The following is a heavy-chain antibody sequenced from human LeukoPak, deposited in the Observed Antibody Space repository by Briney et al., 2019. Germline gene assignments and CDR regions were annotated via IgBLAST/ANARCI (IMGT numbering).Heavy chain of an antibody. CDR3: ARFDHRNPRFDY. CDR1: NASITSAGYF. D-gene: IGHD4-11*01. V-gene: IGHV4-31*03. CDR2: IDNSGST. Sequence: SQTLSLTCSVSNASITSAGYFRSCIRQHPGKGLEWIGWINYIDNSGSTYDNPSLKSRVSMSLDTSKNEFSLKLTSMTAADTAVYFCARFDHRNPRFDYWGQGTLVTVSS. J-gene: IGHJ4*02.